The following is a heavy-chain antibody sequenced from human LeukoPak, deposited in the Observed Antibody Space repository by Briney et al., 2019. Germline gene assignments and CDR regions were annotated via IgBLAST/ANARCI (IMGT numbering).Heavy chain of an antibody. J-gene: IGHJ4*02. CDR2: ISNDGSKK. CDR3: AKDRYSYAFEYSDS. Sequence: GGSLRLSCAASGFTFSSYGMHWVRQAPGKGLDWVAVISNDGSKKYYADSVKGRFTISRDNSKNTLSLQVSSLRAEDTAAYYCAKDRYSYAFEYSDSWGQGTLVTVSS. CDR1: GFTFSSYG. D-gene: IGHD5-18*01. V-gene: IGHV3-30*18.